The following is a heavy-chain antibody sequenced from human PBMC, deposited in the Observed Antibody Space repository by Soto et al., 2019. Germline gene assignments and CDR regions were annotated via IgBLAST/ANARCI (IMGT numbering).Heavy chain of an antibody. J-gene: IGHJ4*02. CDR2: INSDGNIK. Sequence: EVQLVESGGGLVQPGGSLRLSCAAPGFTFSNYWMHWVRQAPGKGLVWVSRINSDGNIKDYADSVKGRFTISRDNARNRLYLQVNSLTDEDTAVYYCARLPVTAVTSIDYWGQETLVSVSS. CDR3: ARLPVTAVTSIDY. V-gene: IGHV3-74*01. D-gene: IGHD2-21*02. CDR1: GFTFSNYW.